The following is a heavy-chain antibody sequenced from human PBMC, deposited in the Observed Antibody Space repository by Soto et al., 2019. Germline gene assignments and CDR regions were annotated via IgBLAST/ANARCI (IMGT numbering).Heavy chain of an antibody. CDR3: ARITFGGVLDY. CDR2: IYYSGST. CDR1: GGSISSSSYY. D-gene: IGHD3-16*01. J-gene: IGHJ4*02. V-gene: IGHV4-39*01. Sequence: SETLSLTCTVSGGSISSSSYYWGWIRQPPGKGLEWIGSIYYSGSTYYNPSLKSRVTISVDTSKNQFSLKLSSVTAADTAVYYCARITFGGVLDYWGQGTLVTVSS.